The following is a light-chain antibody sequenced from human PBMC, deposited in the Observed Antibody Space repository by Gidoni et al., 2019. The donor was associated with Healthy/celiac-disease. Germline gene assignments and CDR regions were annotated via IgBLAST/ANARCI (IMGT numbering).Light chain of an antibody. CDR2: KAS. CDR3: QQYNRYWT. Sequence: IQMTQSPSTLSASVGDRVTIPCRASQSISSWLAWYQQKPGKAPKLLIYKASSLESGVPSRFSGSGSGTEFTLTISSLQPDDFATYYCQQYNRYWTFGQGTKVEIK. V-gene: IGKV1-5*03. J-gene: IGKJ1*01. CDR1: QSISSW.